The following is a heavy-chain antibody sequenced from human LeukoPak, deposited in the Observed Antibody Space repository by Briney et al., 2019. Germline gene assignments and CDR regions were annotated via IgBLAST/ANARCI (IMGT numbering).Heavy chain of an antibody. CDR3: ANLAARPGY. D-gene: IGHD6-6*01. V-gene: IGHV1-69*13. Sequence: SVKVSCKASGGTGSSYVLSWVRQAPGQGLEWVGGIIPIFGTANYAQKFQGRVTITAVESTSTAYIELSSLTSEDPAVYSCANLAARPGYWGQGTLVTVSP. CDR2: IIPIFGTA. J-gene: IGHJ4*02. CDR1: GGTGSSYV.